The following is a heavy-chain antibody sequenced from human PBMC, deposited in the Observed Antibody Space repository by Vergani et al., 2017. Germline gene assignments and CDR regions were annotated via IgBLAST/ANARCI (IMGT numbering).Heavy chain of an antibody. CDR1: GFTFSSYS. V-gene: IGHV3-21*01. D-gene: IGHD3-22*01. CDR3: ARDQDYYDSSGSTLGY. Sequence: EVQLVESGGGLVQPGRSLRLSCAASGFTFSSYSMNWVRQAPGKGLEWVSSISSSSSYIYYADSVKGRFTISRDNAKNSLYLQMNSLRAEDTAVDYCARDQDYYDSSGSTLGYWGQGTLVTVSS. J-gene: IGHJ4*02. CDR2: ISSSSSYI.